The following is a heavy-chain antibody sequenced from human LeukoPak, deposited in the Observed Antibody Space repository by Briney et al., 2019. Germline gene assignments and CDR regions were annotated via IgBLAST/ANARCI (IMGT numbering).Heavy chain of an antibody. D-gene: IGHD6-13*01. CDR3: ASIKQLVVGGGFDY. Sequence: GASVKVSCKXSGGTFSSYAISWVRQAPGQGLEWMGGIIPIFGTANYAQKFQGRVTITTDESTSTAYMELSSLRSEDTAVYYCASIKQLVVGGGFDYWGQGTLVTVSS. CDR2: IIPIFGTA. J-gene: IGHJ4*02. CDR1: GGTFSSYA. V-gene: IGHV1-69*05.